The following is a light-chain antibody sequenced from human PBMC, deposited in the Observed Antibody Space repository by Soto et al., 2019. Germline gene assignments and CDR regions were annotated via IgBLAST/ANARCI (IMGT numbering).Light chain of an antibody. J-gene: IGLJ2*01. Sequence: QSVLTQSPSASASLGASVKLTCTLSSGHNTYAIAWHQQQPEKGPRFLMNVNNDGSHFKGDGIPDRFSGSSSGTDRYLTISSLQSEDEADYYCQTWGTGIVVFGGGTKLTVL. V-gene: IGLV4-69*01. CDR2: VNNDGSH. CDR3: QTWGTGIVV. CDR1: SGHNTYA.